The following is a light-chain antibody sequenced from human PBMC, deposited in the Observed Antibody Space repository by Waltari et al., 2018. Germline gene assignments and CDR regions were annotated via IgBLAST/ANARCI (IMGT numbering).Light chain of an antibody. CDR3: QQYYSTPLT. CDR2: WAS. Sequence: DIVMTQSPDSLAVSLGERATINCKSSQSILYSSNNKNYLAWYQQKPGQPPKLLIYWASTRESGVPVRFSGSGSGTDFTLTISSLQAEDVAVYYCQQYYSTPLTFGGGTKVEIK. V-gene: IGKV4-1*01. J-gene: IGKJ4*01. CDR1: QSILYSSNNKNY.